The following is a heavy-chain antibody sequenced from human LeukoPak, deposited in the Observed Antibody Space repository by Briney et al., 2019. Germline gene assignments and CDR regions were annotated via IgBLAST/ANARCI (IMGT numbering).Heavy chain of an antibody. CDR2: ISGSGDNT. V-gene: IGHV3-23*01. Sequence: PGGSLRLSCAASGFTFSSYAMSCVRQAPGKGLEWVSAISGSGDNTYYADSVKGRFTISRDNSKNTLYLQMNNLRAEDTAVYYCATSPTFDPWGQGTLVTVSS. J-gene: IGHJ5*02. CDR1: GFTFSSYA. CDR3: ATSPTFDP.